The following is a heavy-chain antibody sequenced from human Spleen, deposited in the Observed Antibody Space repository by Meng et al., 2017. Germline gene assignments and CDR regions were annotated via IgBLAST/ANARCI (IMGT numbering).Heavy chain of an antibody. J-gene: IGHJ4*02. D-gene: IGHD6-19*01. CDR3: ARDSHSGCPYSLDY. CDR2: ISTYNGST. CDR1: GYTFTDFG. Sequence: ASVKVSCKASGYTFTDFGITWVRQAPGQGLEWMGWISTYNGSTKSPQKFHGRLTMTTDTSTSTVYMDLGSLRSDDTAVYYCARDSHSGCPYSLDYWGQGTLVTVSS. V-gene: IGHV1-18*01.